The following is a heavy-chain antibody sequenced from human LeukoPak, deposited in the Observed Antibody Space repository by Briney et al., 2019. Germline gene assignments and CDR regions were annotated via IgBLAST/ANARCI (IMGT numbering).Heavy chain of an antibody. J-gene: IGHJ4*02. V-gene: IGHV7-4-1*02. D-gene: IGHD3-10*01. CDR1: GYTFTSYP. Sequence: ASVKVSCKVCGYTFTSYPMNWVRQAPGQVLVWMGRINTNTGNPTYAQGFTGRFVFSLDTSVSTAYLQISSLKAEDTAVYYCARARIWFGELFHFDYWGQGTLVTVSS. CDR3: ARARIWFGELFHFDY. CDR2: INTNTGNP.